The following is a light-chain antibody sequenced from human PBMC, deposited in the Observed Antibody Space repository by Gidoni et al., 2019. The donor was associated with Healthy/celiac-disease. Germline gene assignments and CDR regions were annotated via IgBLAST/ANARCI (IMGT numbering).Light chain of an antibody. Sequence: SYELTQPHSVSGSPGQTARITCSGDALPKQYAYWYQQKQGQAPVLVIYKDSERPSGIPERFSGSSSGTTVTLTISGVQAEDEADYYCQSADSSGTYRVFGGGTKLTVL. J-gene: IGLJ2*01. CDR3: QSADSSGTYRV. CDR2: KDS. V-gene: IGLV3-25*03. CDR1: ALPKQY.